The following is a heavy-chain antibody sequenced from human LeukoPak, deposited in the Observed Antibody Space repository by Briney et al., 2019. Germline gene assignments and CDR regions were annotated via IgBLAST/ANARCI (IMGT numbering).Heavy chain of an antibody. Sequence: GSSVKGSCKASGGTFSSYAISWVRQAPGQGLEWMGGIIPIFGTANYAQKFQGRVTITADESTSTAYMELSSLRSEDTAVYYCARANGDYVGYYYYGMDVWGQGTTVTVSS. CDR1: GGTFSSYA. D-gene: IGHD4-17*01. J-gene: IGHJ6*02. CDR3: ARANGDYVGYYYYGMDV. CDR2: IIPIFGTA. V-gene: IGHV1-69*01.